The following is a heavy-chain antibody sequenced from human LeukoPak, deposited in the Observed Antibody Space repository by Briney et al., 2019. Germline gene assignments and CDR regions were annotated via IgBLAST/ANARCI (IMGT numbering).Heavy chain of an antibody. V-gene: IGHV4-34*01. CDR3: ARGLTSRPDGAFDI. D-gene: IGHD6-6*01. CDR2: INHSGST. J-gene: IGHJ3*02. Sequence: PLETLSLTCAVYGGSFSGYYWSWIRQPPGKGLEWIGEINHSGSTNYNPSLKSRVTISVDTSKNQFSLKLSSVTAADTAVYYCARGLTSRPDGAFDIWGQGTMVTVSS. CDR1: GGSFSGYY.